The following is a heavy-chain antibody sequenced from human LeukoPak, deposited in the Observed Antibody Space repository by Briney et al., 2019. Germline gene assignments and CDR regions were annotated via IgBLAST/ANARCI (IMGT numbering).Heavy chain of an antibody. Sequence: SETLSLTCTVSGGSINNYYWSWIRQPAGKGLEWIGRIYTRGSTNYNPSLKSRVTMSVDTSKNQFSLKLSSVTAADTAVYYCARGRYCSADICSGGDAFDIWGQGTMVSVSP. CDR3: ARGRYCSADICSGGDAFDI. CDR1: GGSINNYY. J-gene: IGHJ3*02. V-gene: IGHV4-4*07. D-gene: IGHD2-15*01. CDR2: IYTRGST.